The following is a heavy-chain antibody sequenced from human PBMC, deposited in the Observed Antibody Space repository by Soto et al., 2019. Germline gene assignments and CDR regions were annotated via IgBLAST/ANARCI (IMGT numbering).Heavy chain of an antibody. Sequence: ASVTVSCKASVYTINSYDLNWVRQATGQGLEWMGCMNPNSGNTGYAQKFQGRVTMTRNTSISTAYMELSSLRSEDTAVYYCARGITRVAARPFDYWGQGTLVTVSS. V-gene: IGHV1-8*01. J-gene: IGHJ4*02. D-gene: IGHD6-6*01. CDR2: MNPNSGNT. CDR1: VYTINSYD. CDR3: ARGITRVAARPFDY.